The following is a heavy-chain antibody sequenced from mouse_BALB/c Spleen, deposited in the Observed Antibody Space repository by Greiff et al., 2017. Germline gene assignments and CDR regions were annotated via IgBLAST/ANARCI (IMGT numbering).Heavy chain of an antibody. CDR1: GYTFTSYN. CDR2: IYPGNGDT. V-gene: IGHV1-12*01. CDR3: ARWGNYGNYRYWYFDV. J-gene: IGHJ1*01. D-gene: IGHD2-1*01. Sequence: QVQLQQPGAELVKPGASVKMSCKASGYTFTSYNMHWVKQTPGQGLEWIGAIYPGNGDTSYKQKFKGKATLTADKSSSTAYMQLSSLTSEDSAVYYCARWGNYGNYRYWYFDVWGAGTTVTVSS.